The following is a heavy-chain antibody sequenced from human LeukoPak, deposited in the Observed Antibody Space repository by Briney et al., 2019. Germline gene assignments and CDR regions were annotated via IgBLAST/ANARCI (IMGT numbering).Heavy chain of an antibody. D-gene: IGHD3-10*01. CDR1: GFTFSSYC. CDR3: LSESYYGSGSYYSYDY. CDR2: IKQDGSEK. Sequence: GGSLRLSCAASGFTFSSYCMSWVRQAPGKGLEWVANIKQDGSEKYYVDSVKGRFIISRDNAKNSLYLQMNSLRAEDTAVYYCLSESYYGSGSYYSYDYWGQGTLVIVSS. J-gene: IGHJ4*02. V-gene: IGHV3-7*01.